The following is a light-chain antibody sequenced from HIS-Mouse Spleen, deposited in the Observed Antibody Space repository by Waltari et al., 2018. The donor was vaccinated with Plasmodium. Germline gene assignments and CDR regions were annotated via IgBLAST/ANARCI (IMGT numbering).Light chain of an antibody. CDR3: QQYNNWPPLT. J-gene: IGKJ4*01. CDR2: CAS. CDR1: QSVSSN. Sequence: EIVLTQSLATLSVSPGERATLSCRASQSVSSNLAWYRHKPGQAPRLLIYCASTRATGIPARFSGSGSGTEFTLTISSMQSEDFAVYYCQQYNNWPPLTFGGGTKVEIK. V-gene: IGKV3-15*01.